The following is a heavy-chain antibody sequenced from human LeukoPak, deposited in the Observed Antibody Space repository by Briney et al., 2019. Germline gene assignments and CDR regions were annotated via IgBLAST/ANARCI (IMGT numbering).Heavy chain of an antibody. CDR1: GFTFSSHG. CDR3: AKDRGVTYYGMDV. D-gene: IGHD2-8*01. CDR2: ISYDGSNK. Sequence: GGSLRLSCSASGFTFSSHGMHWVRHAPGKGLEWLEVISYDGSNKYYADSVKGRFTISRDNSKNTLYLQMNSLRAEDTAVYYCAKDRGVTYYGMDVWGQGTTVTVSS. V-gene: IGHV3-30*18. J-gene: IGHJ6*02.